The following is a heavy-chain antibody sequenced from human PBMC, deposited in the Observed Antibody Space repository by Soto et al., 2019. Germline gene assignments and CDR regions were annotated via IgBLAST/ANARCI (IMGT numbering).Heavy chain of an antibody. CDR3: AGEVGSGGWYYYYFGMDA. J-gene: IGHJ6*02. CDR1: GLTVRSNY. D-gene: IGHD6-19*01. CDR2: IFSGGST. Sequence: EVQLVETGGGLIQPGGSLRLSCAASGLTVRSNYMSWVRQAPGKGVEWVSLIFSGGSTYYADSVKGRFTISRDNSKNMVYLQMNSLRAEDTAVYYCAGEVGSGGWYYYYFGMDAWGQGTTVTVSS. V-gene: IGHV3-53*02.